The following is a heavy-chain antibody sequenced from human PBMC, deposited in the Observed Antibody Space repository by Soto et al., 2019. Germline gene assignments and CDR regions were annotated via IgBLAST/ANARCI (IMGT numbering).Heavy chain of an antibody. CDR3: TTDSSGWLHLDY. Sequence: GGSLRLSCAASGFTFGNAWMNWVRQAPGKGLEWVGRIKSKTDGGTTDYAAPVKGRFTISRDDSKNTLYLQMNSLKTEDTAVYYCTTDSSGWLHLDYWGQGTLVTVSS. CDR2: IKSKTDGGTT. V-gene: IGHV3-15*07. J-gene: IGHJ4*02. D-gene: IGHD6-19*01. CDR1: GFTFGNAW.